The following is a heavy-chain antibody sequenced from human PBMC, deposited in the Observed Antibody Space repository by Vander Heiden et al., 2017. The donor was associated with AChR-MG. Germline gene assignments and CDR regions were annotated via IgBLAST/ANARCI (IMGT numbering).Heavy chain of an antibody. D-gene: IGHD5-12*01. Sequence: QVQLVESGGGLLKPGVSLRLSGAASGFTFSDYDMSWIRQAPGKGLEWVSYISSSSSTIYYADSVKGRFTISRDNAKNSLYLQMNSLRAEDTAVYYCARDSGYDYYYYMDVWGKGTTVTVSS. CDR2: ISSSSSTI. CDR1: GFTFSDYD. CDR3: ARDSGYDYYYYMDV. J-gene: IGHJ6*03. V-gene: IGHV3-11*01.